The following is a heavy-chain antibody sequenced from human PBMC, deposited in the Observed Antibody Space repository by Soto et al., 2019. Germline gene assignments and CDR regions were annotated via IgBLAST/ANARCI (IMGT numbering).Heavy chain of an antibody. J-gene: IGHJ4*02. V-gene: IGHV1-69*02. Sequence: QVQLVQSGAEVKKPGSSVKVSCKASGGTFSSYTISWVRQAPGQGLEWMGRIIPILGIANYAQKFQGRVPXSEXKXKSTADMALSSLRSEDTAVYYCAADNCGGDCTTFDYWGQGALVTVSS. CDR1: GGTFSSYT. CDR3: AADNCGGDCTTFDY. D-gene: IGHD2-21*02. CDR2: IIPILGIA.